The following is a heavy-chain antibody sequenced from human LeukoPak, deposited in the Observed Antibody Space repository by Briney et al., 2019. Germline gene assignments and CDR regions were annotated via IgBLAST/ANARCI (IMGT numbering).Heavy chain of an antibody. CDR1: GGSISSSSYY. Sequence: PSETLSLTCTVSGGSISSSSYYWGWIRQPPGKGLEWIGSIYYSGSTYYNPSLKSRVTISVDTSKNQFSLKLSSVTAADTAVYYCARDLGLQLWPRLGAFDIWGQGTMVTVSS. CDR2: IYYSGST. CDR3: ARDLGLQLWPRLGAFDI. V-gene: IGHV4-39*02. J-gene: IGHJ3*02. D-gene: IGHD5-18*01.